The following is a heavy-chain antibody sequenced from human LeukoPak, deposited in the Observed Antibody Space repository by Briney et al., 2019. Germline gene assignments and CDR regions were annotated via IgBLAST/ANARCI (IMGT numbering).Heavy chain of an antibody. D-gene: IGHD6-19*01. CDR1: GGSVSTGSYY. CDR3: AKVSSGFDY. Sequence: SETLSLTCTVSGGSVSTGSYYWSWIRQPPGKGLEWIGEINHSGSTNYSPSLKSRVTISVDTSKKQFSLKLSSVTAADTAVYYCAKVSSGFDYWGQGTLVTVSS. CDR2: INHSGST. J-gene: IGHJ4*02. V-gene: IGHV4-39*07.